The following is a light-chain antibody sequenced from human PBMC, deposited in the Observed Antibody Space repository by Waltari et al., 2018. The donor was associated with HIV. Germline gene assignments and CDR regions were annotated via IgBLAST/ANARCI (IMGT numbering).Light chain of an antibody. V-gene: IGLV2-14*01. J-gene: IGLJ3*02. Sequence: QSALTQPASVSGSPGQSITISCTGTSSDVGAYNYVSWYQQHPDKAPKLIVYEVNNRPSSISHRFSGSKSGNTASLTISGLQADDEADYYCTSYTSSSTWVFGGGTKVTVL. CDR1: SSDVGAYNY. CDR3: TSYTSSSTWV. CDR2: EVN.